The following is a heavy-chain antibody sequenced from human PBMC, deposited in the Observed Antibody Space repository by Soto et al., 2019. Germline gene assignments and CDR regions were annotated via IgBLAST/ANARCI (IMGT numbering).Heavy chain of an antibody. Sequence: QVQLVESGGGVVQPGRSLRLSCAASGFTFSTYAMHWVRQAPGKGLEWVAGISHDERHKNYADSVKGRFTIARDNSKNTLYVQMNSLRAEDTAVYYCARDHRQYCSSTSCNPHFDCWGQGTLVSVSS. CDR2: ISHDERHK. V-gene: IGHV3-30-3*01. J-gene: IGHJ4*02. CDR3: ARDHRQYCSSTSCNPHFDC. D-gene: IGHD2-2*01. CDR1: GFTFSTYA.